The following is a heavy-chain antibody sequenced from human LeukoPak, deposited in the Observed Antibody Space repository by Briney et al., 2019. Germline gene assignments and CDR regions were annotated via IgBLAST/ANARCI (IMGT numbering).Heavy chain of an antibody. J-gene: IGHJ4*02. CDR1: GYTFTSYY. CDR2: INPSGGGT. CDR3: ARVGIAARPTLYFDY. V-gene: IGHV1-46*01. Sequence: RASVKVSCKASGYTFTSYYMHWVRQAPGQGLEWMGIINPSGGGTSYAQKFQGRVTMTRDTSTSTVYMELSSLRSEDTAVYYCARVGIAARPTLYFDYWGQGTLVTVSS. D-gene: IGHD6-6*01.